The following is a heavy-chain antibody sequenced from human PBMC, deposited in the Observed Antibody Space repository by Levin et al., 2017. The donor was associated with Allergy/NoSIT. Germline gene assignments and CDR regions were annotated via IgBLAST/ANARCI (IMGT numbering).Heavy chain of an antibody. V-gene: IGHV3-15*01. CDR3: TTWSNVYIWGSYRKDDY. Sequence: KAGGSLRLSCAASGFTFSNAWMSWVRQAPGKGLEWVGRIKSKTDGGTTDYAAPVKGRFTISRDDSKNTLYLQMNSLKTEDTAVYYCTTWSNVYIWGSYRKDDYWGQGTLVTVSS. D-gene: IGHD3-16*02. CDR2: IKSKTDGGTT. CDR1: GFTFSNAW. J-gene: IGHJ4*02.